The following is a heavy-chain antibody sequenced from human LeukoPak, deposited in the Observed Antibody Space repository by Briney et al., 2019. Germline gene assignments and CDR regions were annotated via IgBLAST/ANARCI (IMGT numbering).Heavy chain of an antibody. CDR3: ARERGT. Sequence: GGSLRLSCAASGFTFRSYEMNWVRQAPGKGLEWVSYISSSGSKKDYADSVKGRFTISRDNAKNSLYLQMNSLRAEDTAVYYCARERGTWGQGTLVTVSS. J-gene: IGHJ4*02. CDR2: ISSSGSKK. D-gene: IGHD3-16*01. V-gene: IGHV3-48*03. CDR1: GFTFRSYE.